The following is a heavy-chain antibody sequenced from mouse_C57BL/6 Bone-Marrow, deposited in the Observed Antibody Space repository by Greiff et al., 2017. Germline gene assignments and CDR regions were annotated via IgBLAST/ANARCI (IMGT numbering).Heavy chain of an antibody. J-gene: IGHJ3*01. CDR3: TTSDDAWFAY. Sequence: VQLQQSGAELVRPGASVKLSCTASGFNIKDDYMHWVKQRPEQGLEWIGWIDPENGDTEYASKFQGKATITADTSSNTAYLQLSSLTSEDTAVFYCTTSDDAWFAYWGQGTLVTVSA. CDR1: GFNIKDDY. CDR2: IDPENGDT. V-gene: IGHV14-4*01.